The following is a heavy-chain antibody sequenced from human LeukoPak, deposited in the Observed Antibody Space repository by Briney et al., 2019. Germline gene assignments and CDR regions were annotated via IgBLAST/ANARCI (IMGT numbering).Heavy chain of an antibody. J-gene: IGHJ4*02. D-gene: IGHD6-13*01. CDR2: IYYSGST. CDR1: GGSISSYY. V-gene: IGHV4-59*01. Sequence: SETLSLTCTVSGGSISSYYWSWIRQPPGKGLEWIGYIYYSGSTNYNPSLKSRVTISVDTSKNQFSLKLSSVTAADTAVYYCARGGASSSWPFDYWGQGTLVTVSS. CDR3: ARGGASSSWPFDY.